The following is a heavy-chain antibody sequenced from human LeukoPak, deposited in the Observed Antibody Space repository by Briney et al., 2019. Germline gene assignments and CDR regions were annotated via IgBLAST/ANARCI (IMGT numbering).Heavy chain of an antibody. CDR3: ARVSSSWYYFDY. Sequence: EASVKVSCKASGYTFTSYGISWVRQAPGQGLEWMGWISAYNGNTNYAQKLQGRVTMTTDTSTSTAYMELRSLRSDDAAVYYCARVSSSWYYFDYWGQGTLVTVSS. CDR1: GYTFTSYG. CDR2: ISAYNGNT. V-gene: IGHV1-18*04. J-gene: IGHJ4*02. D-gene: IGHD6-13*01.